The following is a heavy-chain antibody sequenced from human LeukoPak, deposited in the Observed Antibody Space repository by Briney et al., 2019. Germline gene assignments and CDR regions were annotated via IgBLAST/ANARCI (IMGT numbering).Heavy chain of an antibody. V-gene: IGHV3-53*01. CDR3: ARLEQWPGLHDY. CDR1: GFNVSSSY. D-gene: IGHD6-19*01. J-gene: IGHJ4*02. CDR2: IYRGGNT. Sequence: GGSLRLSCAASGFNVSSSYMSWVRQAPGKGLEWVSVIYRGGNTYYADSVRGRFTIYRDNSKNTVYLQMNSLRAEDTAVYYCARLEQWPGLHDYWGQGTLVSVSS.